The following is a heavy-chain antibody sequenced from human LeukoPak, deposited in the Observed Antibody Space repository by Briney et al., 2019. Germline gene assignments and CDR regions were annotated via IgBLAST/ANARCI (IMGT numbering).Heavy chain of an antibody. V-gene: IGHV3-74*01. D-gene: IGHD3-10*01. CDR2: ISSDGTNA. Sequence: PGGSLRLSCEASGFTFSSHWMHWVRQAPGKGLVWVSRISSDGTNANYADSVKGRFTISRDNAKNTLYLQMNSLRVEDTAVYYCTRGPPDGSGNYYPGDFWGQGTLVTVSS. CDR1: GFTFSSHW. J-gene: IGHJ4*02. CDR3: TRGPPDGSGNYYPGDF.